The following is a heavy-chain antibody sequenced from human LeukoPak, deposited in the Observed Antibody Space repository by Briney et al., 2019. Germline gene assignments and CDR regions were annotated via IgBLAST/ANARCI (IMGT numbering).Heavy chain of an antibody. CDR3: ARDLQRITMVRGVIIPPDLNWFDP. Sequence: ASVKVSCKASGYTFTSYAMSWVRQAPGQGLEWMGWINTNTGNPTYAQGFTGRFVFSLDTSVSTAYLQISSLKAEDTAVYYCARDLQRITMVRGVIIPPDLNWFDPWGQGTLVTVSS. CDR1: GYTFTSYA. CDR2: INTNTGNP. D-gene: IGHD3-10*01. V-gene: IGHV7-4-1*02. J-gene: IGHJ5*02.